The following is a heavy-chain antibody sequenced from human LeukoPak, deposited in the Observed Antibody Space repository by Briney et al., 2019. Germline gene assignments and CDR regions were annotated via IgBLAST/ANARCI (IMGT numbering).Heavy chain of an antibody. CDR2: IRSKAYGWTT. CDR1: GFTFGDYA. Sequence: GRSLRLSCTASGFTFGDYAMSWVRQAPGKGLEWVGFIRSKAYGWTTEYAASVKGRFTISRDDSKSIAYLQMNSLKTEDTAVYNCTISEEPVGAINYWGQGTLVTVSS. J-gene: IGHJ4*02. V-gene: IGHV3-49*04. CDR3: TISEEPVGAINY. D-gene: IGHD1-26*01.